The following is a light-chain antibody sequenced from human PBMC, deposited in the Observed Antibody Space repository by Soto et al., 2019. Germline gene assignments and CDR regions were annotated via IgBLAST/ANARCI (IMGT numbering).Light chain of an antibody. V-gene: IGLV2-14*01. CDR3: SSFKSSNTVL. J-gene: IGLJ7*01. CDR1: SSDVGGYNY. Sequence: QSALTQPASVSGSPGQSITISCTGTSSDVGGYNYVSWYQQHPGKAPKLIIYNVSNRPSGVSNRFSGSKSGNTASLTISGLQAEDEGHYYCSSFKSSNTVLFGGGTQLTVL. CDR2: NVS.